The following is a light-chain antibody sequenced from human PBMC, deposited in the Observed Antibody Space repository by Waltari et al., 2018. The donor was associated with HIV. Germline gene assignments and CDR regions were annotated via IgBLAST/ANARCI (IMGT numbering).Light chain of an antibody. CDR3: RQYNSYSWT. Sequence: DIQMTQSPSTLSASVGDRVTITCRASQNINIWLAWYQRKPGKAPKLLIYKASTLESGVPSKFSGSGSGTEFTLTISSLQPDDFATYYCRQYNSYSWTFGQGTKVEIK. V-gene: IGKV1-5*03. CDR1: QNINIW. CDR2: KAS. J-gene: IGKJ1*01.